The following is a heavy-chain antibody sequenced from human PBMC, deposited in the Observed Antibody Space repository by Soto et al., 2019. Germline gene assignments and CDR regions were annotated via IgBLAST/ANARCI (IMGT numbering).Heavy chain of an antibody. V-gene: IGHV4-39*02. J-gene: IGHJ4*02. CDR2: ISYSGST. CDR1: AGSTNSFYYY. CDR3: ARQPADFYDRSGYLDS. Sequence: SETLSLPCTVSAGSTNSFYYYWVWIRQPPGKGLEWIGTISYSGSTYSNPSLKSRVTISGDTSKNHFSLKLTSVTAADTAVYYCARQPADFYDRSGYLDSWGRGTLVTVS. D-gene: IGHD3-22*01.